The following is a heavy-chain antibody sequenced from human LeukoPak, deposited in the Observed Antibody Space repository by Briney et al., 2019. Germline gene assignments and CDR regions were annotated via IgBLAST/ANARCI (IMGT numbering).Heavy chain of an antibody. CDR2: ISADSATT. J-gene: IGHJ4*02. V-gene: IGHV3-23*01. D-gene: IGHD3-10*01. CDR3: ARKSASGNYPLDY. Sequence: GGSLRLSCAASGFNFGSYSMTWVRQAPGKGLEWVSDISADSATTFYADSVKGRFTISRDNAKNTVFLQMSSLRAEDTALYYCARKSASGNYPLDYWGQGTLVTVSS. CDR1: GFNFGSYS.